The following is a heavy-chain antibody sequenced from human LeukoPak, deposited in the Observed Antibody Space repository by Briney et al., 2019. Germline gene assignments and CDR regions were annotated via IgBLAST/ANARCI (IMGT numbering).Heavy chain of an antibody. V-gene: IGHV1-69*04. D-gene: IGHD2-15*01. CDR2: IIPILGIA. CDR1: GGTFSSYA. CDR3: ASCSGGSCYPMY. J-gene: IGHJ4*02. Sequence: GASVKVSCKASGGTFSSYAISWVRQAPGQGLEWMGRIIPILGIANYAQKFQGRVTITADKSTSTAYMELSSLRSEDTAVYYCASCSGGSCYPMYWGQGTLVTVSS.